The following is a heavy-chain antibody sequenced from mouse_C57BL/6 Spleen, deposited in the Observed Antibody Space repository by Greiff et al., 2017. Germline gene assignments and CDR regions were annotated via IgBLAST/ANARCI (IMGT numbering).Heavy chain of an antibody. CDR2: IHPNSGST. J-gene: IGHJ3*01. CDR3: ARSLITTAPY. CDR1: GYTFTSYW. Sequence: VQLQQPGAELVKPGASVTLSCKASGYTFTSYWMHWVKQRPGQGLEWIGMIHPNSGSTNYNEKFKSKATLTVDKSSSTAYMQLSSLPSEDAAVDYCARSLITTAPYWGQGTLVTVSA. V-gene: IGHV1-64*01. D-gene: IGHD1-1*01.